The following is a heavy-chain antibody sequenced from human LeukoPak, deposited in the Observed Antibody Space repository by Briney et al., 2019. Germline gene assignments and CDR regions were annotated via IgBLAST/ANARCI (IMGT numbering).Heavy chain of an antibody. CDR1: GYTFTSYD. D-gene: IGHD3-22*01. V-gene: IGHV1-8*01. CDR2: MNPNSGNT. CDR3: ASEDYYDSSGSDAFDI. Sequence: GASVKVSCKASGYTFTSYDINWVRQATGQGLEWMGWMNPNSGNTGYAQKFQGRVTITTDESTSTAYMELSSLRSEDTAVYYCASEDYYDSSGSDAFDIWGQGTMVTVSS. J-gene: IGHJ3*02.